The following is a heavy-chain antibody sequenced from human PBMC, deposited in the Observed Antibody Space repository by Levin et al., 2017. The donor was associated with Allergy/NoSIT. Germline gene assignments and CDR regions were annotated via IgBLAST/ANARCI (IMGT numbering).Heavy chain of an antibody. D-gene: IGHD2-8*01. V-gene: IGHV1-69*06. CDR2: IIPIFGTA. CDR3: ARAHCTNGVCYWDHWFDP. CDR1: GGTFSSYA. Sequence: GASVKVSCKASGGTFSSYAISWVRQAPGQGLEWMGGIIPIFGTANYAQKFQGRVTITADKSTSTAYMELSSLRSEDTAVYYCARAHCTNGVCYWDHWFDPWGQGTLVTVSS. J-gene: IGHJ5*02.